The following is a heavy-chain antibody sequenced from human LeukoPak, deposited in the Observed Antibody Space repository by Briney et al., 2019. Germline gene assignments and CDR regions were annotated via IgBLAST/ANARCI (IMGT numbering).Heavy chain of an antibody. Sequence: PSETLSLTCTVSGGSISSYYWSWIRQPAGKGLEWIGRIYTSGSTNYNPSLKSRVTMSVDTSKNQFSLKLSSVTAADTAIYYCARDGRGSSSFTTFDYWGQGTLVTVSS. J-gene: IGHJ4*02. D-gene: IGHD6-6*01. CDR2: IYTSGST. CDR3: ARDGRGSSSFTTFDY. V-gene: IGHV4-4*07. CDR1: GGSISSYY.